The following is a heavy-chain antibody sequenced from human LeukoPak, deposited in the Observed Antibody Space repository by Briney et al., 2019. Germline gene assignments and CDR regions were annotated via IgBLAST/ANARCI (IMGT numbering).Heavy chain of an antibody. CDR2: ISPRGDIT. V-gene: IGHV3-23*01. CDR1: AFTFSNHG. CDR3: AKDDAWLQFGE. J-gene: IGHJ4*02. D-gene: IGHD3-10*01. Sequence: GGTLRLSCAASAFTFSNHGMNWVRQAPGKGLQWVSGISPRGDITYYADSVKGRFTISRDNSKNTLYLEVISLTAEDTPVYYCAKDDAWLQFGEWSQGTLVTVSS.